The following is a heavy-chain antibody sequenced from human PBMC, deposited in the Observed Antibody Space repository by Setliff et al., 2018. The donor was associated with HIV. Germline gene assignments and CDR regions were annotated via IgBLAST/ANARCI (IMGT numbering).Heavy chain of an antibody. CDR2: IYPGDSDT. CDR1: AYSFTTYW. V-gene: IGHV5-51*01. Sequence: GESLKISCQGSAYSFTTYWLGWVRQMPGKGLEWMGIIYPGDSDTRYSPSFQGQVTISADKSISTAYLQWSSLKASDTAMYYCAREDYYDSSGYYVYWGQGTLVTVSS. D-gene: IGHD3-22*01. CDR3: AREDYYDSSGYYVY. J-gene: IGHJ4*02.